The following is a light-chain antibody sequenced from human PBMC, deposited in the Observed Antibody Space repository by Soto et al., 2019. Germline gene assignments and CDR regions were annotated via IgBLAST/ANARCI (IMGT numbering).Light chain of an antibody. CDR2: DAS. V-gene: IGKV1-5*01. CDR3: QQYNSYSWT. Sequence: DSHMTQSPSTQSASVGVSVTITCRASQSISSWLDWYQQKPGKAPKLLIYDASSLESGVPSRFSGSGSGTEFTLTISSLQPDDFATYYCQQYNSYSWTFGQGTKVDIK. J-gene: IGKJ1*01. CDR1: QSISSW.